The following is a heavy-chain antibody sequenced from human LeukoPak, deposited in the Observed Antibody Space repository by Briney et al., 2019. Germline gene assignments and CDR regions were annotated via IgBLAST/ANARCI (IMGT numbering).Heavy chain of an antibody. CDR3: QAGGYGFWSGYPFNFDY. D-gene: IGHD3-3*01. J-gene: IGHJ4*02. CDR1: GGSLSSSSYY. CDR2: IYYSGST. Sequence: SETPSLTCTVSGGSLSSSSYYWGWIRQPPGKGLEWIGSIYYSGSTYYNPSLKSRVTISVDTSKNQFSLKLSSVTAGDTAVYYCQAGGYGFWSGYPFNFDYWGQGTLVTVSS. V-gene: IGHV4-39*05.